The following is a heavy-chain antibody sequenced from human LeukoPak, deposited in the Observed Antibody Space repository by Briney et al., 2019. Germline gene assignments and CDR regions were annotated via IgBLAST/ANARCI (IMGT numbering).Heavy chain of an antibody. J-gene: IGHJ4*02. CDR3: ARTPLGGGYRFDY. D-gene: IGHD5-12*01. Sequence: PSETLSLTRIVSGDSISSYYWSWIRQPPGRGLEWIGYIYYSGSTNYNPSLKSRVTMSVDTSKNQFSLKLSSVTAADTAVYYCARTPLGGGYRFDYWGQGTLVTVSS. CDR1: GDSISSYY. V-gene: IGHV4-59*01. CDR2: IYYSGST.